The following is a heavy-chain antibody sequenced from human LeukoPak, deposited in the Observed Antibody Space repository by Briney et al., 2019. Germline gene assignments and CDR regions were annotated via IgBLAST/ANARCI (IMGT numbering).Heavy chain of an antibody. Sequence: GGSLRLSCAASGFTVSSNYMSWVRQAPGKGLEWVSVIYSGGSTYYADSVKGRFTISRDNSKNTLYLQMNSLRAEDTAVYYCAKRRFSHYYDSSGYGHYFDYWGQGTLVTVSS. CDR3: AKRRFSHYYDSSGYGHYFDY. V-gene: IGHV3-53*01. D-gene: IGHD3-22*01. CDR1: GFTVSSNY. CDR2: IYSGGST. J-gene: IGHJ4*02.